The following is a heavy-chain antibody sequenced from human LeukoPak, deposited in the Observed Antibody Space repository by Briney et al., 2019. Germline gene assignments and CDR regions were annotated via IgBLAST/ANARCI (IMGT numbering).Heavy chain of an antibody. V-gene: IGHV3-23*01. J-gene: IGHJ4*02. D-gene: IGHD6-19*01. Sequence: PGGSLRLSCAASGFIFKSYYMNWVRQAPGKGLEWVSSIDGSGDNRYYTDSVKGRFTISRDNSKNTLYLQVSGLRAEDTAAYYCAKVQMGTGWTFDFWGQGILVTVSS. CDR2: IDGSGDNR. CDR3: AKVQMGTGWTFDF. CDR1: GFIFKSYY.